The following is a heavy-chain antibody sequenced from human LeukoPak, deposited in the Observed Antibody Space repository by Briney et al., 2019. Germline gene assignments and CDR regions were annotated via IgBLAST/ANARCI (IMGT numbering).Heavy chain of an antibody. CDR2: ISSSSSAI. D-gene: IGHD2-15*01. J-gene: IGHJ4*02. Sequence: PGGSLRLSCAASGFTFSTYTMNWVRQAPGKGLEWLSYISSSSSAIYYADSVKGRFTISRDNAKNSLYLQMNSLRAEDTAVYHCARGTPYHFDYWGQGVLVTVSS. V-gene: IGHV3-48*01. CDR3: ARGTPYHFDY. CDR1: GFTFSTYT.